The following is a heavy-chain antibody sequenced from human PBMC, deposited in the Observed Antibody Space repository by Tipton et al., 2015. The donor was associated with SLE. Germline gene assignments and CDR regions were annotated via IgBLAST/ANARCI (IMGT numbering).Heavy chain of an antibody. J-gene: IGHJ4*02. CDR2: INHSGST. V-gene: IGHV4-34*01. D-gene: IGHD6-13*01. CDR3: ARGWYSSSLGY. CDR1: GGSFSGYY. Sequence: TLSLTCAVYGGSFSGYYWSWFRQPPGKGLEWIGEINHSGSTNYNPSLKSRVTISVDTSKNQFSLKLSSVTAADTAVYYCARGWYSSSLGYWGQGTLVTVSS.